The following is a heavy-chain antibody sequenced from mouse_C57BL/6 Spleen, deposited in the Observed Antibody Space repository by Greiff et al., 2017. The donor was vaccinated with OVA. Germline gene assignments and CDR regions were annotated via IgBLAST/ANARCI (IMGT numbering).Heavy chain of an antibody. CDR2: IDPNNGGT. CDR1: GYTFTDYY. D-gene: IGHD1-1*01. V-gene: IGHV1-26*01. CDR3: ALITTVVAKAY. J-gene: IGHJ3*01. Sequence: VQLQQSGPELVKPGASVKISCKASGYTFTDYYMNWVKQSHGKSLEWIGDIDPNNGGTSYNQKFKGKATLTVDKSSSTAYMELRSLTSEDSAVYYCALITTVVAKAYWGQGTLVTVSA.